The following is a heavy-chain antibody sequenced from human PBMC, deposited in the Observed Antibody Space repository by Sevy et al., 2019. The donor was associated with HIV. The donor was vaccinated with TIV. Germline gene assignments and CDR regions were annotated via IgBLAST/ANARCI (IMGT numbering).Heavy chain of an antibody. J-gene: IGHJ6*02. Sequence: GGSLRLSCTASGFTFGDYDMSWFRQAPGKGLEWVGLIRSNDYGGTKEYAATVQGRFTISRDDSKSIAFLQMNSLKTEDTAVYYCTIVRLFIVVVPAAMWPSYGMDVCGQGTTVTVSS. V-gene: IGHV3-49*03. D-gene: IGHD2-2*01. CDR3: TIVRLFIVVVPAAMWPSYGMDV. CDR1: GFTFGDYD. CDR2: IRSNDYGGTK.